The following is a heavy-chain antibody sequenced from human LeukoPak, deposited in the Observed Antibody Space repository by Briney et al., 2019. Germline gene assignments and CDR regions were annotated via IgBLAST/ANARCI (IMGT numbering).Heavy chain of an antibody. J-gene: IGHJ5*02. CDR1: GFTYSNYW. D-gene: IGHD1/OR15-1a*01. CDR2: INPDGTTT. CDR3: AKDHSWNTADR. V-gene: IGHV3-74*01. Sequence: PGGSLRLSCVGSGFTYSNYWMHWVRQAPGKGPVWVSRINPDGTTTDYADSVKGRFTISRDNAKNLLYLQMNGLRADDTAVYYCAKDHSWNTADRWGQGTLVTVSS.